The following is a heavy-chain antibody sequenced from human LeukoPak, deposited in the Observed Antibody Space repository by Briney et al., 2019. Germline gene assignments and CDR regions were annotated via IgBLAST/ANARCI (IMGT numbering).Heavy chain of an antibody. D-gene: IGHD1-26*01. CDR2: LSAGGGST. V-gene: IGHV3-23*01. Sequence: QTGGSLRLSCAASGFTLSSCAMGWVRQAPGKGLEWVSTLSAGGGSTYYADSVKGRFTISRDNSKNTLFLQMSSLRAEDTAVYYCAKGRAVGESYYDYWGQGTLVTVSS. CDR1: GFTLSSCA. CDR3: AKGRAVGESYYDY. J-gene: IGHJ4*02.